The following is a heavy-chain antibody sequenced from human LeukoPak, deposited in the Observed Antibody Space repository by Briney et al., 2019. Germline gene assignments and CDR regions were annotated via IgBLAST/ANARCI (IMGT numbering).Heavy chain of an antibody. Sequence: GASVKVSCKASGYTFTNYDITWVRQATGHGLEWMGWMNPNSGNTGYAQKFQGRVTITRETSINTAYMELSSLTSEDTAVYYCARDLGYCSSTSCPYNWFDPWGQGTLVTVSS. J-gene: IGHJ5*02. D-gene: IGHD2-2*01. CDR1: GYTFTNYD. V-gene: IGHV1-8*03. CDR2: MNPNSGNT. CDR3: ARDLGYCSSTSCPYNWFDP.